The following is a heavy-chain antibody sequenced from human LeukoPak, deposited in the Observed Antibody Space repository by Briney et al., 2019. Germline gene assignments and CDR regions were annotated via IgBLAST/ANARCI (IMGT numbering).Heavy chain of an antibody. Sequence: SETLSLTCAVYGGSLSGYYWSWIRQPPGKGLEWIGEINHNGSTNYNPSLKSRVTISVDTSKNQFSLKLSSVTAADTAVYYCARGFLEWLSGWWFDPWGQGTLVTVSS. D-gene: IGHD3-3*01. J-gene: IGHJ5*02. V-gene: IGHV4-34*01. CDR3: ARGFLEWLSGWWFDP. CDR1: GGSLSGYY. CDR2: INHNGST.